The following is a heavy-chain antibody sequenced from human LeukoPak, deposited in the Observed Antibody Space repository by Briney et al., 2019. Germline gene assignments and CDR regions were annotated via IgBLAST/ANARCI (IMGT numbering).Heavy chain of an antibody. CDR3: VRVRWIRYHTVWYHYFVF. CDR2: IKQDGSEK. CDR1: GLPFSTSW. Sequence: PGGSLRLSCAAAGLPFSTSWMRWVRQAPGKGLEWVANIKQDGSEKYYVDSVKGRFTISRDNAKNSLSLQMNSLRAEDTAVYYGVRVRWIRYHTVWYHYFVFWGQGTLVTVSP. V-gene: IGHV3-7*04. D-gene: IGHD6-13*01. J-gene: IGHJ4*02.